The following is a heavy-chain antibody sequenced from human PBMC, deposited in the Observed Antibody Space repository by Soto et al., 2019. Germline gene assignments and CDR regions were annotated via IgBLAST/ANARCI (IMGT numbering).Heavy chain of an antibody. J-gene: IGHJ5*02. V-gene: IGHV1-18*01. CDR2: ISAYNGNT. Sequence: GASVKVSCKASGYTCTSYGISWVRQAPGQGLEWMGWISAYNGNTNYAQKLQGRVTMTTDTSTSTACMELRSLRSDDTAVYYCARVSSIAAPTNWFDPWGQGTLVTVSS. CDR3: ARVSSIAAPTNWFDP. CDR1: GYTCTSYG. D-gene: IGHD6-6*01.